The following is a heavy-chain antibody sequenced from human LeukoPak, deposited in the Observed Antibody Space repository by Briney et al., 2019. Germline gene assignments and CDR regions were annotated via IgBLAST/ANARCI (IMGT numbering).Heavy chain of an antibody. V-gene: IGHV4-59*01. CDR1: GGSISSYY. J-gene: IGHJ5*02. CDR3: ARDLGVGQLRFDP. Sequence: SETMSLPCTVSGGSISSYYWSWIRQPPGKGLEWIGYIYYSGSTNYNPSLKSRVTISVDTSKNQFSLKLSSVTAADTAVYYCARDLGVGQLRFDPWGKGTLVTVSS. CDR2: IYYSGST. D-gene: IGHD2-8*01.